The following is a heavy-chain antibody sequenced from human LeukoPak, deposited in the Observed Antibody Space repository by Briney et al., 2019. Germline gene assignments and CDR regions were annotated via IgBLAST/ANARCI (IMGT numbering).Heavy chain of an antibody. D-gene: IGHD6-13*01. CDR2: IKQDGSEK. CDR3: ARDHGIAAAAVNYYYMDV. CDR1: GFTFSSYW. V-gene: IGHV3-7*01. J-gene: IGHJ6*03. Sequence: GGSLRLSCAASGFTFSSYWMSWVPQAPGKGLEWVANIKQDGSEKYYVDSVKGRFTISRDNAKNSLYLQMNSLRAEDTAVYYCARDHGIAAAAVNYYYMDVWGKGTTVTVSS.